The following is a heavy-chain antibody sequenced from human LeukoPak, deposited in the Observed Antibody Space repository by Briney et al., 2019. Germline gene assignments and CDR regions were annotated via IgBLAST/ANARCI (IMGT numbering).Heavy chain of an antibody. J-gene: IGHJ5*02. CDR2: INPNSGGT. CDR1: GYTFTGYY. Sequence: ASVKVSCKASGYTFTGYYMHWVRQAPGQGLEWMGRINPNSGGTNYAQKFQGRVTMTRDTSISTAYMELSRLRSDDTAVYYCASSPYYYDSSGYSLDPWGQGTLVTVSS. V-gene: IGHV1-2*06. D-gene: IGHD3-22*01. CDR3: ASSPYYYDSSGYSLDP.